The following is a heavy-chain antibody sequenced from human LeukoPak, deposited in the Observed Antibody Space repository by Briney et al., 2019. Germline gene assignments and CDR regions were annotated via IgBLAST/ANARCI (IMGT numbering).Heavy chain of an antibody. V-gene: IGHV4-59*01. Sequence: KSSETLSLTCTVSGASISSDFWTWIPQPPGKVLEWIRYVSHSGSSNYNPSLKSRVTMSVDTSDNQFSLKLTSVTAADTAVYYCARYLRQEGKFYLDYWGQGTLVTVSS. D-gene: IGHD3-16*01. CDR1: GASISSDF. J-gene: IGHJ4*02. CDR3: ARYLRQEGKFYLDY. CDR2: VSHSGSS.